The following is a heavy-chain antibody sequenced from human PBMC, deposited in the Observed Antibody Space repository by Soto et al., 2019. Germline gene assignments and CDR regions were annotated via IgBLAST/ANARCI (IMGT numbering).Heavy chain of an antibody. Sequence: GASVKVSCKASGYTFTSYGISWVRQAPGQGLEWMGWISAYNGNTNYAQKVQDRLTMTTDTSTSTAYMELRSLRSDDTAVYYCARAPYDSSGYYYYYWGQGTLVTVSS. J-gene: IGHJ4*02. CDR2: ISAYNGNT. V-gene: IGHV1-18*01. CDR1: GYTFTSYG. CDR3: ARAPYDSSGYYYYY. D-gene: IGHD3-22*01.